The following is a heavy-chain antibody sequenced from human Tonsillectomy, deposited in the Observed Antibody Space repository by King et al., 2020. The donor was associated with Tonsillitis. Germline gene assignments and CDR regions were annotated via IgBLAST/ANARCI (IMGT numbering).Heavy chain of an antibody. J-gene: IGHJ4*02. CDR1: GFTFSSYA. D-gene: IGHD6-19*01. V-gene: IGHV3-23*04. Sequence: QLVQSGGGLVQPGGSLRLSCAASGFTFSSYAMGWVRQAPGKGLEWVSTISGSSYSTYYPDSVKGRFTISRDNSNHMLYLQMHSLRPEDTALYYCAKLPHSSGWSSPFDYWGQGTLVTVSS. CDR2: ISGSSYST. CDR3: AKLPHSSGWSSPFDY.